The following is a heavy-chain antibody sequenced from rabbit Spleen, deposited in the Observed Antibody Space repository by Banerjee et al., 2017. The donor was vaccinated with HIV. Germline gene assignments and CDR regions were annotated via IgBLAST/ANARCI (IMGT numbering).Heavy chain of an antibody. CDR3: ARDTGSSFSSYGMDL. D-gene: IGHD8-1*01. CDR2: IATDSRRV. V-gene: IGHV1S45*01. J-gene: IGHJ6*01. CDR1: GFSFSSGYW. Sequence: QEQLVESGGGLVQPEGSLTLTCTASGFSFSSGYWICWVRQAPGKGPEWIACIATDSRRVDDASWAKGRFTISKTSSTTVTLQMTSLTAADTATYFCARDTGSSFSSYGMDLWGPGTLVTVS.